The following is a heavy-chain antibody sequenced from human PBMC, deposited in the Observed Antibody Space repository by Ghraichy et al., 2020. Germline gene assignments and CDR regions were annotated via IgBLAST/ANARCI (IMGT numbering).Heavy chain of an antibody. CDR3: ARGGRWLQYYY. CDR2: INHSGST. V-gene: IGHV4-34*01. Sequence: LETLSLTCAVYGGSFSGYYWSWIRQPPGKGLEWIGEINHSGSTNYNPSLKSRVTISVDTSKNQFSLKLSSVTAADTAVYYCARGGRWLQYYYWGQGTLVTVSS. CDR1: GGSFSGYY. J-gene: IGHJ4*02. D-gene: IGHD5-24*01.